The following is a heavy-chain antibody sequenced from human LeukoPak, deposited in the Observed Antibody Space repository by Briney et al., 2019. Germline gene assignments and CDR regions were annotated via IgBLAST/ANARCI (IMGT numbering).Heavy chain of an antibody. CDR1: DDSITMYY. D-gene: IGHD3-16*01. J-gene: IGHJ4*02. V-gene: IGHV4-59*01. CDR2: IDYSGST. CDR3: ARDRALGSGKFYFDY. Sequence: SETLSLTCTVSDDSITMYYWSWIRQPPGKGLEWIGYIDYSGSTNYNPSLKSRVTISVDTSKNQFSLNLSSVTAADTAVYYCARDRALGSGKFYFDYWGQGTLVTVSS.